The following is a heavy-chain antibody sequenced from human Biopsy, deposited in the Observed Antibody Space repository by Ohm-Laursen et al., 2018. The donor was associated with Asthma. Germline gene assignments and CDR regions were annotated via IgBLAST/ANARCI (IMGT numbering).Heavy chain of an antibody. CDR3: ASQSSGPDFWSGYCYFDY. V-gene: IGHV3-23*01. Sequence: SLRLSCAASGFTFSSYAMSWVRQAPGKGLEWVSAISGSGGSTYYADSVKGRFTTSRDNSKNTLYLQMNSLRAEDTAVYYCASQSSGPDFWSGYCYFDYWGQGTLVTVSS. J-gene: IGHJ4*02. CDR2: ISGSGGST. CDR1: GFTFSSYA. D-gene: IGHD3-3*01.